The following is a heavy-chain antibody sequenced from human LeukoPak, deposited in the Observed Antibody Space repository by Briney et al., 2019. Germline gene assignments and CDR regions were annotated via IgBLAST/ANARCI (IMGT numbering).Heavy chain of an antibody. V-gene: IGHV4-34*01. D-gene: IGHD3-22*01. Sequence: SETLSLTCAVYGGSFSGHYWSWIRQPPGKGLEWIGEINHSGSTNYNPSLKSRVTISVDTSKNQFSLKLSSVTAADTAVYYCARGWVVVIGYNWFDPWGQGTLVTVSS. CDR1: GGSFSGHY. CDR3: ARGWVVVIGYNWFDP. CDR2: INHSGST. J-gene: IGHJ5*02.